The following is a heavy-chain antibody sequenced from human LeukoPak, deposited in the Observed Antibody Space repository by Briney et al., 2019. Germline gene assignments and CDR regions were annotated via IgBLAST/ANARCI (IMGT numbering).Heavy chain of an antibody. Sequence: PSETLSLTCTVSGGSVSSYYWSWIRRPPGRGLEWIAYLSHSGSSDSNPSLTSRVTTLVDTSKNQFSLKLTSVTAADTAVYYCAKGSGSSPFDPWGQGTLVTVSS. D-gene: IGHD3-10*01. CDR1: GGSVSSYY. CDR3: AKGSGSSPFDP. J-gene: IGHJ5*02. V-gene: IGHV4-59*02. CDR2: LSHSGSS.